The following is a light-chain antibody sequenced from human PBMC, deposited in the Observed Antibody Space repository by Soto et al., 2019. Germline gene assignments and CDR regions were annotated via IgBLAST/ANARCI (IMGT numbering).Light chain of an antibody. CDR3: QQYGSSPRT. J-gene: IGKJ1*01. Sequence: ESLLTQSRGTLSFSPVERSTVSCRASQSVSSSYLAWYQQKPGQSPRLLIYGASSRATGIPDRFSGSGSGTDFTLTISRLEPEDFAVYYCQQYGSSPRTFGQGTKVDIK. CDR1: QSVSSSY. V-gene: IGKV3-20*01. CDR2: GAS.